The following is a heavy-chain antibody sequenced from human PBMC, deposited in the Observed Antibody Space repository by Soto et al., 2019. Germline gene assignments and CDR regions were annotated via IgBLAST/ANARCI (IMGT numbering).Heavy chain of an antibody. J-gene: IGHJ5*02. CDR2: IKQDGSEK. V-gene: IGHV3-7*01. D-gene: IGHD2-2*01. CDR3: ARGGGDIVVVPAAPRRWFDP. CDR1: GFTFSSYW. Sequence: EVQLVESGGGLVQPGGSLRLSCAASGFTFSSYWMSWVRQAPGKGLEWVANIKQDGSEKYYVDSVKGRFTISRDNAKNSLYLQLNSLRAEDTAVYYCARGGGDIVVVPAAPRRWFDPWGQGTLVTVSS.